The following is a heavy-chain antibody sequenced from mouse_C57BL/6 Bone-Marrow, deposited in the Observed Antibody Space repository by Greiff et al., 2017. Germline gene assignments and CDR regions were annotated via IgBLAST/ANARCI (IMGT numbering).Heavy chain of an antibody. J-gene: IGHJ1*03. CDR1: GYNIKDDY. V-gene: IGHV14-4*01. Sequence: EVQLQQSGAELVRPGASVKLSCTASGYNIKDDYMHWVKQRPEQGLEWIGWIDPENGDTEYAPKFQGKATITADTSSNTAYLQLSSLTSEDTAVYYCTCYYGLYFDVWGTGTTVTVSS. CDR3: TCYYGLYFDV. D-gene: IGHD1-1*01. CDR2: IDPENGDT.